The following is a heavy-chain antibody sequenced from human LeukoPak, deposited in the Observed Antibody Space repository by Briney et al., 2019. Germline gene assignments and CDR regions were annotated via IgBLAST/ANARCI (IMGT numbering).Heavy chain of an antibody. CDR2: IYSGGST. V-gene: IGHV3-53*01. CDR3: AKDPGRGLYYYDSSGLPANDAFDI. CDR1: GFTVSSNY. J-gene: IGHJ3*02. D-gene: IGHD3-22*01. Sequence: GGSLRLSCAASGFTVSSNYMSWVRQAPGKGLEWVSVIYSGGSTYYADSVKGRFTISRDNSKNTLYLQMNSLRAEDTAVYYCAKDPGRGLYYYDSSGLPANDAFDIWGQGTMVTVSS.